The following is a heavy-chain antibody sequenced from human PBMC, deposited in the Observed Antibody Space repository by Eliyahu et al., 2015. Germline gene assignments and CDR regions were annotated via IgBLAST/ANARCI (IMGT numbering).Heavy chain of an antibody. CDR3: TTYCSGGPTPDHSFDY. J-gene: IGHJ4*02. D-gene: IGHD2-15*01. Sequence: EVQLVESGGGLVKPGGSXRLSCXASGFTFXXXWXSWVRQAPGKRLEWVGRIKSKTDGGTTDYAAPVKGRFTISRDDSKNTLYLQMNSLKTEDTAVYYCTTYCSGGPTPDHSFDYWGQGTLVTVSS. V-gene: IGHV3-15*01. CDR2: IKSKTDGGTT. CDR1: GFTFXXXW.